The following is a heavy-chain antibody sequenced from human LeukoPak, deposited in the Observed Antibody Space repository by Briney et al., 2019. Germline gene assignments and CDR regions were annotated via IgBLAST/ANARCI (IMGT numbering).Heavy chain of an antibody. CDR2: IIAIFATA. D-gene: IGHD6-6*01. J-gene: IGHJ5*02. CDR3: ARDDYSSSTRWFDP. V-gene: IGHV1-69*13. Sequence: ASVTVSCKASGGTFSRYAISWVRPAPGQGLEWMGVIIAIFATANYAQNFQGRVTITPDECTSTAYMELSSLRSEDTAVHYCARDDYSSSTRWFDPGGQGTLVTVSS. CDR1: GGTFSRYA.